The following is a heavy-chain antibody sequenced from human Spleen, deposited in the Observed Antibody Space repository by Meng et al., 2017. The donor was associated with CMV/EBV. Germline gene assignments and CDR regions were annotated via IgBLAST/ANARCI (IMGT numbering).Heavy chain of an antibody. D-gene: IGHD3-3*01. CDR3: ARVTILNWFDP. CDR2: INPNSGGT. Sequence: SCKASGYTFTGYYMHWVRQAPGQGLEWMGWINPNSGGTNYARKFQGRVTMTRDTSISTAYMELSRLRSDDTAVYYCARVTILNWFDPWGQGTLVTVSS. V-gene: IGHV1-2*02. CDR1: GYTFTGYY. J-gene: IGHJ5*02.